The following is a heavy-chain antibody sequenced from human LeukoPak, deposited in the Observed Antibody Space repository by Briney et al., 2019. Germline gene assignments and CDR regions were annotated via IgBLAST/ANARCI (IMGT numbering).Heavy chain of an antibody. V-gene: IGHV3-7*01. CDR2: IKEDASER. Sequence: GGSLRLSCVGYGSTFDGYWMTWVRQAPGKGLEWVANIKEDASERYYVDSVKGRFTVSRDNAKNMVYLQMNSLRVNDTAVYYCSRASAEKLLRHWGQGTLVTVSS. J-gene: IGHJ4*02. D-gene: IGHD2-2*01. CDR3: SRASAEKLLRH. CDR1: GSTFDGYW.